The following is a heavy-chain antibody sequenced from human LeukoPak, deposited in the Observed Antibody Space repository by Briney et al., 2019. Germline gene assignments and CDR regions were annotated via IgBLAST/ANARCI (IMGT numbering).Heavy chain of an antibody. CDR3: ASPIAVAGINAFDI. Sequence: SVKVSCKASGGTFISYAIRWRRQAPGQWLEWMGGIIPIFGTANYAQKFQGRVTITADESTSTAYMELSSLRSEDTAVYYCASPIAVAGINAFDIWGQGTMVTVSS. D-gene: IGHD6-19*01. CDR2: IIPIFGTA. CDR1: GGTFISYA. V-gene: IGHV1-69*13. J-gene: IGHJ3*02.